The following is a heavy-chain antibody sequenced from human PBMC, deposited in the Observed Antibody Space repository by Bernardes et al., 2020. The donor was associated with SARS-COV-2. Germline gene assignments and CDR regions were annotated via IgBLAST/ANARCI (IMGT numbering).Heavy chain of an antibody. Sequence: GWSLRLSCAASGFSFSSYWMHWVRQAPGKGLVWVSRISSDGSSTTYADSVKGRFTISRDNARNTLYLQMNSLRVEDTAVYFCVRGPSDGHGRFEYWGQGTLGTVSS. CDR3: VRGPSDGHGRFEY. J-gene: IGHJ4*02. CDR1: GFSFSSYW. V-gene: IGHV3-74*01. CDR2: ISSDGSST.